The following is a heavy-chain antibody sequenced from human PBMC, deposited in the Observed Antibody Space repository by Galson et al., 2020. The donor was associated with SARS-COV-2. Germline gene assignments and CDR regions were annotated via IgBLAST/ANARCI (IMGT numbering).Heavy chain of an antibody. CDR2: ITHSGSS. CDR1: GGSFNDYY. Sequence: PSETLSLTCAVYGGSFNDYYWSWIRQPPGKGLEWIGGITHSGSSDYNPSLGGRATISVDTSKNQFSLRLNSVTAADTAVYYCARDDTTSGVDVWGQGTTVTVSS. V-gene: IGHV4-34*01. CDR3: ARDDTTSGVDV. J-gene: IGHJ6*02.